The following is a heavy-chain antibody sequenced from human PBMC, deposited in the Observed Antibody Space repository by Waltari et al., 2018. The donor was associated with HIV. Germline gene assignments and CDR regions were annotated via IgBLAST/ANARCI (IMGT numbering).Heavy chain of an antibody. CDR2: LYYRGSN. V-gene: IGHV4-39*01. D-gene: IGHD1-26*01. Sequence: QLQLQESGPGLVKPSETLSLTCTVSGGSISSSSYYWGWIRQPPGRGLEWIGSLYYRGSNYYNPSLKSRVTISVDTSKNQFCRKLSSVTAADTAVYYCARRFHSGSPRGYYYGMDVWGQGTTVTVSS. CDR3: ARRFHSGSPRGYYYGMDV. J-gene: IGHJ6*02. CDR1: GGSISSSSYY.